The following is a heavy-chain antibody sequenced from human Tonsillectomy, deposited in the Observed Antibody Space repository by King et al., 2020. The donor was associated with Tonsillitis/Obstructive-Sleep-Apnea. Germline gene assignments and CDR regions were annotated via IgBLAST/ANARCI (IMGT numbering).Heavy chain of an antibody. D-gene: IGHD2-2*01. CDR2: INHSGST. J-gene: IGHJ4*02. V-gene: IGHV4-34*01. CDR3: ARGSCSSTSCYYDY. CDR1: GGSFSGYY. Sequence: VQLQQWGAGLLKPSETLSLTCAVYGGSFSGYYWSWIRQPPGKGLGWIGEINHSGSTHYNPSLKRRVTISVDTSKNQFSLKLSSVTAADTAVYYCARGSCSSTSCYYDYWGQGTLVTVSP.